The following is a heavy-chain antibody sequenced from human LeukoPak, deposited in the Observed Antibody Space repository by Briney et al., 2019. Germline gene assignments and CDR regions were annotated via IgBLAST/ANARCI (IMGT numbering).Heavy chain of an antibody. CDR2: ISSSSSTI. Sequence: AGGSLRLSGAASGFTFSSYSMNWVRQAPGKGLEWVSYISSSSSTIYYADSVKGRFTISRDNAKNSLYLQMNSLRDEDTAVYYCARDAGRVVPSLGGMGVWGQGTTVTVSS. J-gene: IGHJ6*02. CDR1: GFTFSSYS. D-gene: IGHD3-22*01. CDR3: ARDAGRVVPSLGGMGV. V-gene: IGHV3-48*02.